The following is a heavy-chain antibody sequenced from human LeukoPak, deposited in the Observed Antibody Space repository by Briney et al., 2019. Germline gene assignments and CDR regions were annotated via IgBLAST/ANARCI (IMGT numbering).Heavy chain of an antibody. J-gene: IGHJ4*02. V-gene: IGHV3-73*01. CDR3: TRQPGGQIAVAGL. CDR2: IRSKANSYAT. CDR1: GFTFSGSA. Sequence: GGSLKLSCAASGFTFSGSAMHWVRQASGKGLEWVGRIRSKANSYATAYAASVKGRFTISRDDSKNTAYLQMNSLKTEDTAVHYCTRQPGGQIAVAGLWGQGTLVTVSS. D-gene: IGHD6-19*01.